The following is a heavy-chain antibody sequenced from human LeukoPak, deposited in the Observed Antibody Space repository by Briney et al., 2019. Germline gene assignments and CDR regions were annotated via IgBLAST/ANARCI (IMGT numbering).Heavy chain of an antibody. D-gene: IGHD4-17*01. CDR3: ARHYYGDYWYFDL. CDR1: GGSISSGGYY. V-gene: IGHV4-61*08. CDR2: INHSGST. J-gene: IGHJ2*01. Sequence: PSETLSLTCTVSGGSISSGGYYWSWIRQPPGKGLEWIGEINHSGSTNYNPSLKSRVTISVDTSKNQFSLKLSSVTAADTAVYYCARHYYGDYWYFDLWGRGTLVTVSS.